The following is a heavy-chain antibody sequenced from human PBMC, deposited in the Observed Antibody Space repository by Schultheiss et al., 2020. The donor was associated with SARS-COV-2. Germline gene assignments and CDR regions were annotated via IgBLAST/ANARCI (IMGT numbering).Heavy chain of an antibody. CDR3: SSSGWYSDY. J-gene: IGHJ4*02. CDR1: RYYVNSGHY. V-gene: IGHV4-38-2*01. Sequence: SETLSLSCAVSRYYVNSGHYWAWIRQPPGKGLEWIGEINHSGSTNYNPSLKSRVTISVDTSKNQFSLKLSSVTAADTAVYYCSSSGWYSDYWGQGTLVTVSS. D-gene: IGHD6-19*01. CDR2: INHSGST.